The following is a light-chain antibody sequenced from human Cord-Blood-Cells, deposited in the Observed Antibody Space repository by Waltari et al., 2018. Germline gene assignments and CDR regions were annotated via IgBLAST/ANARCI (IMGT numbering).Light chain of an antibody. CDR2: YKSDSDK. V-gene: IGLV5-45*02. CDR1: SGINVGTYR. CDR3: MIWHSSAVV. Sequence: QPVLPQPSSLSASPGASASLTCTLRSGINVGTYRIYWYQQKPGSPPQYLLRYKSDSDKQQGSGVPSRFSGSKDASANAGILLISGLQSEDEADYYCMIWHSSAVVFGGGTKLTVL. J-gene: IGLJ2*01.